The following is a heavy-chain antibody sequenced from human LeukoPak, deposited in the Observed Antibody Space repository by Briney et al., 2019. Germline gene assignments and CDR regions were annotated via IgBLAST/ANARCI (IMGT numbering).Heavy chain of an antibody. D-gene: IGHD3-10*01. J-gene: IGHJ3*02. Sequence: GGSLRLSCAASGFTVSSNYMSWVRQAPGKGLEWVSVIYSGGSTYYADSVKGRFTISRDNSKNTLYLQMNSLRAEDTAVYYCARVVRGVNDAFDIWGQGTMVTVSS. CDR3: ARVVRGVNDAFDI. CDR2: IYSGGST. CDR1: GFTVSSNY. V-gene: IGHV3-53*01.